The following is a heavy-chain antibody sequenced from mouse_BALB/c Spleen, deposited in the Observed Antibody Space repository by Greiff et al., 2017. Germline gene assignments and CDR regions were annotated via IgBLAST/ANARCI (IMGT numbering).Heavy chain of an antibody. V-gene: IGHV5-17*02. Sequence: EVQLVESGGGLVQPGGSRKLSCAASGFTFSSFGMHWVRQAPEKGLEWVAYISSGSSTIYYADTVKGRFTISRDNPKNTLFLQMTSLRSEDTAMYYCARSRRSFYFDDWGQGTTLTVSS. D-gene: IGHD1-1*01. CDR1: GFTFSSFG. CDR2: ISSGSSTI. CDR3: ARSRRSFYFDD. J-gene: IGHJ2*01.